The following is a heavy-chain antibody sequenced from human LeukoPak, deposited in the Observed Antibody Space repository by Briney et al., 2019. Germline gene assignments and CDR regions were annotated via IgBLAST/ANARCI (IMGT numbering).Heavy chain of an antibody. CDR3: ASGYSSSWDAFDI. CDR1: GGTFSSYA. CDR2: IIPIFGTA. J-gene: IGHJ3*02. V-gene: IGHV1-69*13. Sequence: SVKVSCKASGGTFSSYAISWVRQAPGQGLEWMGGIIPIFGTANYAQKFQGRVTITADESTSTAYMELSSLRSEDTAVYYCASGYSSSWDAFDIWGQGTMVTVSS. D-gene: IGHD6-13*01.